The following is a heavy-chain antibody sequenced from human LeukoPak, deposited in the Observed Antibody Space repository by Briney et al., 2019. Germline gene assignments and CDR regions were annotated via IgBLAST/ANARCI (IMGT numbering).Heavy chain of an antibody. CDR2: IRSKANSYAT. V-gene: IGHV3-73*01. D-gene: IGHD2-2*01. Sequence: GGSLRLSCAASGFTFSGSAMHWVRQASGKGLEWVGRIRSKANSYATAYAASVKGRFTISRDDSKNTAYLQMNSLKTEDTAVYYCTRTTKLGYCSSTSCYVSIGDAFDIWGQGTMVTASS. CDR3: TRTTKLGYCSSTSCYVSIGDAFDI. J-gene: IGHJ3*02. CDR1: GFTFSGSA.